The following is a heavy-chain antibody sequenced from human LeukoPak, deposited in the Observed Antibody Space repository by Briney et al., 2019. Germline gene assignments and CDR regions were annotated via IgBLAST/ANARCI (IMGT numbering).Heavy chain of an antibody. V-gene: IGHV1-24*01. CDR3: ARVAYGTTYCDY. CDR2: FDPEDGET. J-gene: IGHJ4*02. D-gene: IGHD2/OR15-2a*01. Sequence: GASVKVSCKVSGYTLTELSMHWVRQAPGKGLEWMGGFDPEDGETIYAQKFQGRVSMTTDTSTSTAYMELRSLTSDDTAVYYCARVAYGTTYCDYWGQGTLVTVSS. CDR1: GYTLTELS.